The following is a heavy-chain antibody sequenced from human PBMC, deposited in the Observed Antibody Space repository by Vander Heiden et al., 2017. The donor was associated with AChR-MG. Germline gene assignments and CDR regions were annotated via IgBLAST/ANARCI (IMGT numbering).Heavy chain of an antibody. CDR3: AKEGLGSSSYIDY. V-gene: IGHV3-23*01. Sequence: EVQLLESGGGLVQPGGSLRLSCAASGFTFTSYAMSWVRQAPGKGLEWVSAISGSGASTYSADSVKGRFTISRDNSKNTLYLQMNSLRAEDTAVYYCAKEGLGSSSYIDYWGQGTLVTVS. CDR1: GFTFTSYA. D-gene: IGHD6-6*01. CDR2: ISGSGAST. J-gene: IGHJ4*02.